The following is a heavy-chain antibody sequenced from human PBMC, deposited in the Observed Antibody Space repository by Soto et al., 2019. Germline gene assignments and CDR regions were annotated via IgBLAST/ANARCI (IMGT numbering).Heavy chain of an antibody. V-gene: IGHV3-30*18. D-gene: IGHD3-10*01. CDR1: GFTFSSYG. CDR3: AKEGPEIGPQPPYHYGMDV. Sequence: GGSLRLSCAASGFTFSSYGMHWVRQAPGKGLEWVAVISYDGSNKYYADSVKGRFTISRDNSKNTLYLQMNSLRAEDTAVYYCAKEGPEIGPQPPYHYGMDVWGQATTVTVSS. J-gene: IGHJ6*02. CDR2: ISYDGSNK.